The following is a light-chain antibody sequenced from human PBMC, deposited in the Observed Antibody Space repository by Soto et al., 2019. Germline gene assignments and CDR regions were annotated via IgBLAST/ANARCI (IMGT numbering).Light chain of an antibody. V-gene: IGKV1-39*01. CDR2: DAS. CDR1: QSVSNY. Sequence: IQMTQSPSSLSASVGDRVTITCRASQSVSNYLHWYQQKPGKAPNLLISDASSLQSGVPSRFSGSGSGTDFTLTISSLQREDFATYYCQQSYYNPTFGQGTKVDIK. J-gene: IGKJ1*01. CDR3: QQSYYNPT.